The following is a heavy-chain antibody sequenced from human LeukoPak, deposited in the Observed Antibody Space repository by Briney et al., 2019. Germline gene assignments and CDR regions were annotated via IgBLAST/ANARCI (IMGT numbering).Heavy chain of an antibody. CDR1: GFTFGIYA. D-gene: IGHD4-17*01. CDR3: AKLLNDYGDYYFDY. V-gene: IGHV3-23*01. J-gene: IGHJ4*02. CDR2: ISARDGST. Sequence: GGSLRLSCAASGFTFGIYAMSWVRQAPGQGLDWVSAISARDGSTYYADSVKGRFTISRDNSKNTLYLQMNSLRAEDTAVYYCAKLLNDYGDYYFDYWGQGTLVTVSS.